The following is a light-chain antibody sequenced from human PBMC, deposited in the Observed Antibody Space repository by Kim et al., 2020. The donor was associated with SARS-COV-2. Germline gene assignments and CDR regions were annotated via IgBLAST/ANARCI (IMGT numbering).Light chain of an antibody. Sequence: SPGESATPSCRASRGGSSSYLAWYPQKPGQAPRLLIYGASSRATCIPDRFRGSGAGKDFTLNLSRLEPEDFAVYYCQQYGSSPLYTFGQGTKLDI. CDR2: GAS. CDR3: QQYGSSPLYT. J-gene: IGKJ2*01. V-gene: IGKV3-20*01. CDR1: RGGSSSY.